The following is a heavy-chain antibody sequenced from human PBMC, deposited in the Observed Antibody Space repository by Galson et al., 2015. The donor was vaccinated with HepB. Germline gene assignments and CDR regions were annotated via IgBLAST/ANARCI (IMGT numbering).Heavy chain of an antibody. J-gene: IGHJ4*02. V-gene: IGHV3-73*01. CDR3: TRHSSSSGFFFDY. CDR1: GFTFSGSA. CDR2: IKSKANGYAT. Sequence: SLRLSCAASGFTFSGSAVHWVRQASGKGLEWVGRIKSKANGYATAYATSVNGRFTVSRDDSKNTAYLQMNSLKTEDTAVYYCTRHSSSSGFFFDYWGQGTLVTVSS. D-gene: IGHD6-6*01.